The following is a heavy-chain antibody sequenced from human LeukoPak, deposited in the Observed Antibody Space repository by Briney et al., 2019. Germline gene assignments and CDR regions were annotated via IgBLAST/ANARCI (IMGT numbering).Heavy chain of an antibody. Sequence: GGSLRLSCAASGFTVSSNYMSWVRQAPGKGLEWVSVIYSGGSTYYADSVKGRFTISRDNSKNTLYLQMNSLRAEDTAVYYCARASGANHRYYFDYWSQGTLVTVSS. CDR2: IYSGGST. V-gene: IGHV3-53*01. CDR1: GFTVSSNY. D-gene: IGHD3-10*01. CDR3: ARASGANHRYYFDY. J-gene: IGHJ4*02.